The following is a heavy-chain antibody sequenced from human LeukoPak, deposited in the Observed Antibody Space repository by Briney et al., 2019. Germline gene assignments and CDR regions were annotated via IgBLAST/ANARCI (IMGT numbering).Heavy chain of an antibody. Sequence: SETLSLTCTVSGGSISSYYWSWIRQPPGKGLEWIGYIYYSGSTNYNPSLKSRVTISVDTSKNQFSLKLSSVTAADTAVYYCARKGRNGFHYYYYMDVWGQGTLVTVSS. D-gene: IGHD1-14*01. CDR3: ARKGRNGFHYYYYMDV. J-gene: IGHJ6*03. CDR1: GGSISSYY. V-gene: IGHV4-59*01. CDR2: IYYSGST.